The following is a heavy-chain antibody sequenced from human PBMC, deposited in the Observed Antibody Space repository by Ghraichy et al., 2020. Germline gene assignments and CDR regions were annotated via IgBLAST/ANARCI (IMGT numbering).Heavy chain of an antibody. Sequence: GGSLRLSCAASGFTFSSYAMSRVRQAPGKGLEWVSPISGSGGSTYYADSVKGRFTISRDNSKNTLYLQMNSLRAEDTAVYYCAKDMVGYGSYYFDYWGQGTLVTVSS. CDR2: ISGSGGST. J-gene: IGHJ4*02. V-gene: IGHV3-23*01. D-gene: IGHD3-10*01. CDR3: AKDMVGYGSYYFDY. CDR1: GFTFSSYA.